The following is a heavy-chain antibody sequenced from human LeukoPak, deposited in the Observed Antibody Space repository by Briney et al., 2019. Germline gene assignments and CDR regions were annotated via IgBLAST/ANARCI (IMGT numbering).Heavy chain of an antibody. Sequence: GGSLRLPCAASGFTFSSYAMSWVRQAPGKGLEWVSAISGSGGSTYYADSVKGRFTISRDNSKNTLYLQMNSLRAEDTAVYYCAKVIVATTWGTNFDYWGQGTLVTVSS. V-gene: IGHV3-23*01. CDR1: GFTFSSYA. CDR2: ISGSGGST. CDR3: AKVIVATTWGTNFDY. J-gene: IGHJ4*02. D-gene: IGHD5-12*01.